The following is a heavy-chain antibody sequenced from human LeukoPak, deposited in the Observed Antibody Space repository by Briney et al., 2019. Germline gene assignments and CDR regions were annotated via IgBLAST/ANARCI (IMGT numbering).Heavy chain of an antibody. J-gene: IGHJ4*02. CDR1: GGSISSNSYY. D-gene: IGHD6-19*01. Sequence: SETLSLTCTVSGGSISSNSYYWGWIRQPPGKGLEWIGSIYDSGSTYYNPSLKSRVTISVDTSKNQFSLNLRSVTAADTAVYYCARIAVAEDYYFDYWGQGTLGTVSS. CDR3: ARIAVAEDYYFDY. CDR2: IYDSGST. V-gene: IGHV4-39*01.